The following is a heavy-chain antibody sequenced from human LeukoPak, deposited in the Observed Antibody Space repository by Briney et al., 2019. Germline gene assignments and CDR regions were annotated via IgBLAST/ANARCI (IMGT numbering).Heavy chain of an antibody. Sequence: GGSLRLSCAASGFTFSSYNMNWVRQAPGKGLEWVSSISSNSYIYYADSVKGRFTISRDNAKNSLYLQMNSLRAEDTAVYYCARGSPYYYDSNGYYQAYYYWGQGALVSVSS. CDR2: ISSNSYI. CDR3: ARGSPYYYDSNGYYQAYYY. D-gene: IGHD3-22*01. J-gene: IGHJ4*02. V-gene: IGHV3-21*01. CDR1: GFTFSSYN.